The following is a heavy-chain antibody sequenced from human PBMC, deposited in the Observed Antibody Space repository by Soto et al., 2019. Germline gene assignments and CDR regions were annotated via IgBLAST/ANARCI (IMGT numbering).Heavy chain of an antibody. V-gene: IGHV3-30-3*01. CDR1: GFTFRSYA. CDR3: ARAPGGSTETFDS. CDR2: ISYSGSNT. J-gene: IGHJ4*02. D-gene: IGHD3-10*01. Sequence: QVHLVASGGGMVQPGRSLRLACTASGFTFRSYAMHWVRQAPGKGLEWVAVISYSGSNTYYADSVKGRFSISRDISNKTLYLQMNSLRSEDTAVYYCARAPGGSTETFDSGGQGTRLTVSS.